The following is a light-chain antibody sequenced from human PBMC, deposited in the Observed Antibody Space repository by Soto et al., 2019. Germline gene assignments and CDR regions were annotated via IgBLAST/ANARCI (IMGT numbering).Light chain of an antibody. CDR3: CSYTSLSAVV. CDR1: SSDVGGYNH. Sequence: QSALTQPASVSGSPGQSITISCTGTSSDVGGYNHVSWYQHSPGKAPKLILFAVSDRPSGVSHRFSGSKSGNTASLTISGLQADDEADYYCCSYTSLSAVVFGGGTKLTVL. J-gene: IGLJ2*01. V-gene: IGLV2-14*01. CDR2: AVS.